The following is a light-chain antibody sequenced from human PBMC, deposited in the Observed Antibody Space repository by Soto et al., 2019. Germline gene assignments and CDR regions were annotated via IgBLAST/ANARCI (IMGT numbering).Light chain of an antibody. J-gene: IGKJ1*01. Sequence: EIVLTQSLGTLSLSPGEGATLSCRASQSVSTNFFAWYQQKPGQAPRLLIYGASTRATGIPDRFSGSGSGTDFTLTISRLEPEDFAVYYCQQYGRTSWTLGQGTKVEYQT. CDR1: QSVSTNF. CDR2: GAS. CDR3: QQYGRTSWT. V-gene: IGKV3-20*01.